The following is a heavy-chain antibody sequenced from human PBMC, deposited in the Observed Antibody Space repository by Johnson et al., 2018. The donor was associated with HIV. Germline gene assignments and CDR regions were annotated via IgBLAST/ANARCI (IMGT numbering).Heavy chain of an antibody. CDR1: GFTLSTYG. Sequence: QVQLVESGGGVVQPGGSLRLSCAASGFTLSTYGMHWVRQAPGKGLDWVAFIRYDGSNKYYADSVKGRFTISRDNCKNTLYLQMNSLRAEDTAVYYCARYNYGFGDAFDIWGQGTMVTVSS. CDR3: ARYNYGFGDAFDI. V-gene: IGHV3-30*02. CDR2: IRYDGSNK. J-gene: IGHJ3*02. D-gene: IGHD5-18*01.